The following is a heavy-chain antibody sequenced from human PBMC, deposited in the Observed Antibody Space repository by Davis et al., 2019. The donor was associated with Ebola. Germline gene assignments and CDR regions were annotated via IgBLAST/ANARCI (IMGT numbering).Heavy chain of an antibody. CDR3: ARDAVPAAQDY. J-gene: IGHJ4*02. Sequence: GESLKISCAAASGFAFSIHWMTWVRQAPGKGLEWVANIRQDGGETYYADSVKGRFAISRGNAKNSLYLQMNSLRAEDTAIYYCARDAVPAAQDYWGQGTLVTVSS. D-gene: IGHD2-2*01. CDR2: IRQDGGET. V-gene: IGHV3-7*03. CDR1: GFAFSIHW.